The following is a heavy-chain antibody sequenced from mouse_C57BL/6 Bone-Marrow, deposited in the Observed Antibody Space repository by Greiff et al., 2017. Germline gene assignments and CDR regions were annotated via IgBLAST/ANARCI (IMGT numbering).Heavy chain of an antibody. J-gene: IGHJ3*01. Sequence: VKLMESGPELVKPGASVKISCKASGYTFTDYYINWVKQRPGQGLEWIGWIFPGSGSTYYNEKFKGKATLTVDKSSSTAYMLLSSLTSEDSAVYFCATPSPHRDYYGSSSWFAYWGQGTLVTVSA. CDR2: IFPGSGST. CDR1: GYTFTDYY. CDR3: ATPSPHRDYYGSSSWFAY. V-gene: IGHV1-75*01. D-gene: IGHD1-1*01.